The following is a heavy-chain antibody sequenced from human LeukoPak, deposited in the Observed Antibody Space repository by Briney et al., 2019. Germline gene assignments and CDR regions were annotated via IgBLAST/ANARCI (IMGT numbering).Heavy chain of an antibody. CDR1: GFTFSDYY. D-gene: IGHD6-19*01. Sequence: PGGSLRLSCAASGFTFSDYYMSWIRQAPGKGLERVSYISSSGSTIYYADSVKGRFTISRDNAKNSLYLQMNSLRAEDTAVYYCASSASSGSAFDIWGQGTTVTVSS. CDR2: ISSSGSTI. J-gene: IGHJ3*02. CDR3: ASSASSGSAFDI. V-gene: IGHV3-11*01.